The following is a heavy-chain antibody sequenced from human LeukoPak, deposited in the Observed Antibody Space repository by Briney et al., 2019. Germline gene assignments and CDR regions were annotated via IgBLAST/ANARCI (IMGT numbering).Heavy chain of an antibody. CDR2: IKQDGSEK. J-gene: IGHJ5*02. CDR1: GFTFSSYW. V-gene: IGHV3-7*01. Sequence: GGSLRLSWAASGFTFSSYWMSWVRQAPGKGLEWVANIKQDGSEKYYVDSVKGRFTISRDNAKNSLYLQMNSLRAEDTAVYYCARGGDYAWFDPWGQGTLVTVSS. CDR3: ARGGDYAWFDP. D-gene: IGHD3-16*01.